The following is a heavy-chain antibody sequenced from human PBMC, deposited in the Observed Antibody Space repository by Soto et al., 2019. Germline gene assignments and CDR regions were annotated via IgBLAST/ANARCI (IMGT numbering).Heavy chain of an antibody. V-gene: IGHV1-69*01. CDR2: IIPIFGTA. Sequence: SVKVSCKASGGTFSSYAISWVLQAPGQWLEWMGGIIPIFGTANYAQKFQGRVTITADESTSTAYMELSSLRSEDTAVYYCARHFPGRVNYYYYYGMDVWGQGTTVTVSS. J-gene: IGHJ6*02. CDR3: ARHFPGRVNYYYYYGMDV. CDR1: GGTFSSYA. D-gene: IGHD2-21*01.